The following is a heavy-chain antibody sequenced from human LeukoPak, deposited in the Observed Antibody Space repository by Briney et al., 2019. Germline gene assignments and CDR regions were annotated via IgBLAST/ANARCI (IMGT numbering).Heavy chain of an antibody. CDR1: GFTFSSYG. D-gene: IGHD2-2*01. Sequence: GGSLRLSCAASGFTFSSYGMHWVRQAPGKGLEWVAVIWYDGSNKYYADSVKGRFTISRDNSKNTLYLQMNSLRAEDTAVYYCARGTYQLLSTYHYMDVWGKGTTVTVSS. CDR3: ARGTYQLLSTYHYMDV. J-gene: IGHJ6*03. CDR2: IWYDGSNK. V-gene: IGHV3-33*01.